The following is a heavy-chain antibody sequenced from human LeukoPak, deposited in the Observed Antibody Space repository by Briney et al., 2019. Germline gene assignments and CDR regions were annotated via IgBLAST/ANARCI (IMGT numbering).Heavy chain of an antibody. V-gene: IGHV3-30*02. Sequence: PGESLRLSCAASGFTFSDLGMHWVRQAPGKGLEWVAFIRYDGSNKYYADSVKGRFTISRDNSKNTLYLQMNSLRAEDTALYYCAKRGSGTFSPFASWGQGTLVTVSS. CDR2: IRYDGSNK. D-gene: IGHD1-26*01. J-gene: IGHJ4*02. CDR1: GFTFSDLG. CDR3: AKRGSGTFSPFAS.